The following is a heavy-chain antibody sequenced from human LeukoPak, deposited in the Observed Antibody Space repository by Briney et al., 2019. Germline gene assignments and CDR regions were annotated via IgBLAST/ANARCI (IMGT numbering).Heavy chain of an antibody. D-gene: IGHD3-10*01. CDR3: AKDQRGRVRYYYMDV. CDR2: IRYDGSNK. V-gene: IGHV3-30*02. Sequence: GGSLRLSCAASGFTFSSYGMHWVRQAPGKGLEWVAFIRYDGSNKYYADSVKGRFTISRDNSKNTLYLQMNSLRAEDTAVYYCAKDQRGRVRYYYMDVWGKGTTVTVS. J-gene: IGHJ6*03. CDR1: GFTFSSYG.